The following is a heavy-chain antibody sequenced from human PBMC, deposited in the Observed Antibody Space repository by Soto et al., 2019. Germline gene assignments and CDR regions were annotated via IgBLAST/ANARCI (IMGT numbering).Heavy chain of an antibody. J-gene: IGHJ4*02. Sequence: QVQLVESGGGVAQPGRSLRLSCAASGFTFSSYGMYWVRQAPGKGLEWVAVISYDGSNKYYADSVKGRFTISRDNSKNTLYLQMNSLRAEDTAVYYCAKNTWGYYDSSGYYYGGGDDYWGQGTLVTVSS. CDR1: GFTFSSYG. V-gene: IGHV3-30*18. CDR3: AKNTWGYYDSSGYYYGGGDDY. D-gene: IGHD3-22*01. CDR2: ISYDGSNK.